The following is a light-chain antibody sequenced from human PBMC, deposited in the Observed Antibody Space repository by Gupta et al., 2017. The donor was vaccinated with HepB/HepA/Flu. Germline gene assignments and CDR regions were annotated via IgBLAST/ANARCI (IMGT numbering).Light chain of an antibody. CDR3: QMYNNWPPLT. V-gene: IGKV3-15*01. CDR2: GAS. J-gene: IGKJ4*01. CDR1: QSVSSN. Sequence: EIVMTQCPATLSVSPGERATPSCSASQSVSSNLAGYQQKPGPAPRLLIYGASTRATGIPARFSSSGSGREFTLTSRSRQSEDFAGYYCQMYNNWPPLTFGGGTKVEIK.